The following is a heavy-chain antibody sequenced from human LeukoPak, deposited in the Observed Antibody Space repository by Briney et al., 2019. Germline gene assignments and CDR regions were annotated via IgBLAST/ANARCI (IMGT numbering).Heavy chain of an antibody. Sequence: NPSETLSLTCSVSRDSISLSFYYWGWIRQPPGKALEWIGSVYYSGTTSYNPSLKSRVTISVDMSKNHFSLRLRSVTAADTAMYYCARGTLYRGWSYYLDFWGQGSQVTVSS. V-gene: IGHV4-39*07. D-gene: IGHD6-19*01. CDR2: VYYSGTT. CDR3: ARGTLYRGWSYYLDF. J-gene: IGHJ4*02. CDR1: RDSISLSFYY.